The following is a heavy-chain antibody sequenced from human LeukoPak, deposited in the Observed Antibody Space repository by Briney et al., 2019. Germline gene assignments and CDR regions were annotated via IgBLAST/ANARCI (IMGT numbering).Heavy chain of an antibody. CDR2: INAGNGNT. CDR3: ARDASYYDSSGYPTSVFDY. J-gene: IGHJ4*02. Sequence: GASVKVSCKASGYTFTSYAMHWVRQAPGQRLEWMGWINAGNGNTKYSQEFQGRVTITRDTSASTAYMELSSLRCEDMAVYYCARDASYYDSSGYPTSVFDYWGQGTLVTVSS. V-gene: IGHV1-3*03. CDR1: GYTFTSYA. D-gene: IGHD3-22*01.